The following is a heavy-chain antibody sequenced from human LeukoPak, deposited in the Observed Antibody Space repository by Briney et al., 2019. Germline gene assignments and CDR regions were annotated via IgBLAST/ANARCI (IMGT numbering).Heavy chain of an antibody. CDR3: ARAPLNYYGSGSYYKSYYMDV. CDR1: GFTFSSYD. CDR2: IGTAGDT. Sequence: GGSLRLSCAASGFTFSSYDMHWVRQATGKGLEWVSAIGTAGDTYYPGSVKGRFTISRENAKNSLYLQMNSLRAGDTAVYYCARAPLNYYGSGSYYKSYYMDVWGKGTTVTISS. D-gene: IGHD3-10*01. J-gene: IGHJ6*03. V-gene: IGHV3-13*01.